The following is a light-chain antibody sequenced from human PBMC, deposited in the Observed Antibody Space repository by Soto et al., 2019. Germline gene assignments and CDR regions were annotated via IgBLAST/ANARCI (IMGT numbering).Light chain of an antibody. Sequence: DIQMTQSPSSLSAFVGDRVTITCQASQDISNYLNWYQQKPGKAPKLLIYDASNLQTGVPSRFSGSGSGTDFTFINSSLQPEDSATYYCQQYDNLPLTFGGGTKVEIK. CDR3: QQYDNLPLT. J-gene: IGKJ4*01. CDR1: QDISNY. CDR2: DAS. V-gene: IGKV1-33*01.